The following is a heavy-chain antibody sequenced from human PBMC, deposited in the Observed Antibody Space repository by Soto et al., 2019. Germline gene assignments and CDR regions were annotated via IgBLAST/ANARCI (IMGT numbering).Heavy chain of an antibody. V-gene: IGHV1-69*13. CDR3: ARARDGYNRLYYFDY. D-gene: IGHD5-12*01. Sequence: VQLVQSGGDVKEPGASVKVSCKASGGTFSSYAISWVRQAPGQGLEWMGGIIPIFGTANYAQKFQGRVTITADESTSTAYMELSSLRSEDTAVYYCARARDGYNRLYYFDYWGQGTLVTVSS. J-gene: IGHJ4*02. CDR2: IIPIFGTA. CDR1: GGTFSSYA.